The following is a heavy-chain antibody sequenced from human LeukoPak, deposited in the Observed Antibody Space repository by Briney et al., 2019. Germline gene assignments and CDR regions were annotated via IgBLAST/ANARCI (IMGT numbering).Heavy chain of an antibody. D-gene: IGHD4-23*01. J-gene: IGHJ4*02. V-gene: IGHV3-66*04. CDR1: GLTVSSY. Sequence: GGSLRLSCAASGLTVSSYMSWVRQAPGKGLEWVSVIYSGGSIYYADSVKGRFTISRDESKNTLYLQMNSLRAEDTAVYYCARPPYGGVDYWGQGTLVTVSS. CDR3: ARPPYGGVDY. CDR2: IYSGGSI.